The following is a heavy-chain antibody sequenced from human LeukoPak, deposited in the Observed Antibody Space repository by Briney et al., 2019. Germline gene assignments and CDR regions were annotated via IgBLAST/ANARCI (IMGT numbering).Heavy chain of an antibody. CDR1: GYILISYW. V-gene: IGHV5-51*01. D-gene: IGHD2-15*01. Sequence: GESLKISCKGSGYILISYWIGWVRQMPGKGLEWMGIIYPVDSDTRYSPSFQGQVTISADKSISTAYLQWSSLEASDTAMYYSVRLVKSCSAGSCHFDYWGQGTLVTVSS. J-gene: IGHJ4*02. CDR2: IYPVDSDT. CDR3: VRLVKSCSAGSCHFDY.